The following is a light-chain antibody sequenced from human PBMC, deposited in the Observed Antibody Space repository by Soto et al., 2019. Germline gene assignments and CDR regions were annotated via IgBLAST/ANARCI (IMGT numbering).Light chain of an antibody. CDR1: QGIGSW. J-gene: IGKJ4*01. V-gene: IGKV1-12*01. CDR2: DAS. CDR3: QQYNTYPLT. Sequence: IQMTQSPSSVSASVGDTVTITCRASQGIGSWLAWYHQIPGKAPKLLIYDASTLDGGVPSRFSGRRSGTDFTLTISSLQPSDFATYYCQQYNTYPLTFGGGTKVDIK.